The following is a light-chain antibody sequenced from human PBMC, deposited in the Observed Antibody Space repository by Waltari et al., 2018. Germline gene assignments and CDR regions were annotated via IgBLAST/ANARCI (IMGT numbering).Light chain of an antibody. CDR3: QQSYSPLT. Sequence: DFHMHQSSSSLSASGGDSVTITCRASQSISTYLNSYQQKPGKAPNLLIYAASSLQSGVPSRFSGSGSGTDFTLTISSLQPEDFATYYCQQSYSPLTFGGGTKVEIK. CDR2: AAS. CDR1: QSISTY. V-gene: IGKV1-39*01. J-gene: IGKJ4*01.